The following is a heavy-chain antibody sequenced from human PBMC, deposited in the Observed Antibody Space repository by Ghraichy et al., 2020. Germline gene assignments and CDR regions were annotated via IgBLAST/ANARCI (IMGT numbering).Heavy chain of an antibody. CDR1: GFTFDDYG. Sequence: GGSLRLSCAASGFTFDDYGMSWVRQAPGKGLEWVSGINWNGGSTGYADSVKGRFTISRDNAKNSLYLQMNSLRAEDTALYYCARGYYDYVWGSYYYYYGMDVWGQGTTVTVSS. D-gene: IGHD3-16*01. CDR2: INWNGGST. V-gene: IGHV3-20*04. CDR3: ARGYYDYVWGSYYYYYGMDV. J-gene: IGHJ6*02.